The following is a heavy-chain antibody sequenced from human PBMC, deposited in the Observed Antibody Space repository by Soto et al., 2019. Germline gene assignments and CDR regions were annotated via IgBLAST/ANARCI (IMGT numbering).Heavy chain of an antibody. D-gene: IGHD3-22*01. J-gene: IGHJ4*02. CDR3: ARSSYDSSSIDY. CDR1: GFTYRSYS. V-gene: IGHV3-48*02. Sequence: GGSLRLSCADTGFTYRSYSMNWVRQTPGKGLEWVSYISSSSSTIYYADAVKARFTITSNSAKNSLYLQMNSLRDEDTAVYYCARSSYDSSSIDYWGQGTLVTVSS. CDR2: ISSSSSTI.